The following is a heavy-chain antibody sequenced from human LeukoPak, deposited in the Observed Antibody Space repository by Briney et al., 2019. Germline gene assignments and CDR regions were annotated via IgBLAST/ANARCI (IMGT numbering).Heavy chain of an antibody. D-gene: IGHD2-21*01. Sequence: PGGSLRLSCAGSGFKFSNYAMSWVRQVPGKGLEWLSAITGGGRTTRYADSVKGRFTISRDNSKNTLYLQMNGLRVEDTAIYYCAKDRSNAYDYYYMDAWGKGTTVTVSS. CDR2: ITGGGRTT. CDR3: AKDRSNAYDYYYMDA. J-gene: IGHJ6*03. V-gene: IGHV3-23*01. CDR1: GFKFSNYA.